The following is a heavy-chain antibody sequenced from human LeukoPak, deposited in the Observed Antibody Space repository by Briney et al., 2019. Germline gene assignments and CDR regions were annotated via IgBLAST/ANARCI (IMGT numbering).Heavy chain of an antibody. CDR1: GYSFTNYW. J-gene: IGHJ5*02. Sequence: PGESLKISCEGSGYSFTNYWIIWVRQMPGKGLEWMGKIDPSDSYTSYSPSFQGHVTISADKSISTVYLQWGSLKASDTAMYYCARQPGAGWFDPWGQGTLVTVSS. CDR3: ARQPGAGWFDP. CDR2: IDPSDSYT. D-gene: IGHD3-10*01. V-gene: IGHV5-10-1*01.